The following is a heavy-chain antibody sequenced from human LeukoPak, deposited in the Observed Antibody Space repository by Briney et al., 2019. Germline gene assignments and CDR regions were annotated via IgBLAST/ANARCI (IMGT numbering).Heavy chain of an antibody. CDR2: INHSGTT. CDR3: ARGPTIDYDILTGYYYFDY. Sequence: SETLSLTCAVYRGSFSGYYWTWIRQSPGKGLEWIGEINHSGTTNYNPSLKSRVTISIDTSKNQFSLKLSSVAAADTAVYYCARGPTIDYDILTGYYYFDYWGQGTLVTVSS. J-gene: IGHJ4*02. V-gene: IGHV4-34*01. CDR1: RGSFSGYY. D-gene: IGHD3-9*01.